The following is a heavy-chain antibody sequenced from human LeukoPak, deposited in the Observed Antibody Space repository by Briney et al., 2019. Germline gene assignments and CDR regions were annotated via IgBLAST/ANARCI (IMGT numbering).Heavy chain of an antibody. CDR3: ARVGSGSTSDFDY. J-gene: IGHJ4*02. Sequence: PGGSLRLSCAASGFTFSSYSMNWVRQAPGKGREWVSSISSSSNYIYYADSVKGRFTISRDNAKNSLYLQMNSLRAEDTAVYYCARVGSGSTSDFDYWGQGTLVTVSS. CDR1: GFTFSSYS. V-gene: IGHV3-21*01. CDR2: ISSSSNYI. D-gene: IGHD3-10*01.